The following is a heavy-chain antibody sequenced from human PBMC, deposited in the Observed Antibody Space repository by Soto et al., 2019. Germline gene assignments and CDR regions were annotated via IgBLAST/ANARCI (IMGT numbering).Heavy chain of an antibody. CDR1: GFTFSSYG. J-gene: IGHJ6*03. CDR2: ISYDGSNK. Sequence: QVQLVESGGGVVQPGRSLRLSCAASGFTFSSYGMHWVRQAPGKGLEWVAVISYDGSNKYYADSVKGRFTISRDNSKNTLYLQMNSLRAEDTAVYYCANTPNYDYYMDVWGKGTTVTVSS. V-gene: IGHV3-30*18. CDR3: ANTPNYDYYMDV.